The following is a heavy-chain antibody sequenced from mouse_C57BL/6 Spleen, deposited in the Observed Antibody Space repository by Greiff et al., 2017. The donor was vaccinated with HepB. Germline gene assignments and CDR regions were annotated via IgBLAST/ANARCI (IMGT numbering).Heavy chain of an antibody. V-gene: IGHV1-81*01. CDR1: GYTFTSYG. Sequence: QVQLQQSGAELARPGASVKLSCKASGYTFTSYGISWVKQRTGQGLEWIGEIYPRSGNTYYNEKFKGKATLTADKSSSTAYMELRSLTSEDSAVYFCARWGGNYFYAMYYWGQGTSVTVSS. CDR3: ARWGGNYFYAMYY. D-gene: IGHD2-1*01. J-gene: IGHJ4*01. CDR2: IYPRSGNT.